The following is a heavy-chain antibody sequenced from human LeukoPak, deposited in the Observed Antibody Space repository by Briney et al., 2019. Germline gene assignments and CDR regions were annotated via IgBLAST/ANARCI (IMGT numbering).Heavy chain of an antibody. Sequence: SETLSLTCTVSGGSISSYYWSWIRQPPGKGLEWIGYIYYSGSTNYNPSLKSRVTISVDTSKNQFSLKLSSVTAADTAVYYCARGRLRLGELVFRGQGTLVTVSS. D-gene: IGHD3-16*01. J-gene: IGHJ4*02. CDR3: ARGRLRLGELVF. V-gene: IGHV4-59*01. CDR1: GGSISSYY. CDR2: IYYSGST.